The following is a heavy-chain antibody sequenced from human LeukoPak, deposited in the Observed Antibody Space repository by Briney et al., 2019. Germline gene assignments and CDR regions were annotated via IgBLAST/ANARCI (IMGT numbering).Heavy chain of an antibody. CDR1: GGTFSSYA. J-gene: IGHJ4*02. D-gene: IGHD3-22*01. CDR2: ISAYNGNT. V-gene: IGHV1-18*01. Sequence: ASVKVSCKASGGTFSSYAISWVRQAPGQGLEWMGWISAYNGNTNYAQKLQGRVTMTTDTSTSTAYMELRSLRSDDTAVYYCARDTYYYDSSGLKGFDYWGQGTLVTVSS. CDR3: ARDTYYYDSSGLKGFDY.